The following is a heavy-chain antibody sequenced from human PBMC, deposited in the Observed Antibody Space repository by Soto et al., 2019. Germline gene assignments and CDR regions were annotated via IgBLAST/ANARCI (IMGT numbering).Heavy chain of an antibody. D-gene: IGHD2-8*01. CDR3: ARDPYHVLMVNAPNLYGMDV. Sequence: GASVKVSWKASGYTFTGFSLHWVRQAPGQRLEWMGWINAGSGNTKYSQKFQGRVTITRDTSTTTAYMELRNLRSDDTAVYYCARDPYHVLMVNAPNLYGMDVWGQGTTVTVSS. J-gene: IGHJ6*02. V-gene: IGHV1-3*01. CDR2: INAGSGNT. CDR1: GYTFTGFS.